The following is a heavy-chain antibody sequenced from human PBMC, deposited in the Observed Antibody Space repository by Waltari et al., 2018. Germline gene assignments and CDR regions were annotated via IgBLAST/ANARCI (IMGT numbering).Heavy chain of an antibody. Sequence: EVQLVESGGGLIQPGGSLRISCAASGFTVSNNYITWVRQAPGKGLEWVSVFCSGGGTYYAYSVRGRFTISRDKVKNIGYLQINSLRAADTAVYYCGNIGAFDIWGQGTMGTVCS. V-gene: IGHV3-53*01. CDR1: GFTVSNNY. CDR3: GNIGAFDI. D-gene: IGHD5-12*01. J-gene: IGHJ3*02. CDR2: FCSGGGT.